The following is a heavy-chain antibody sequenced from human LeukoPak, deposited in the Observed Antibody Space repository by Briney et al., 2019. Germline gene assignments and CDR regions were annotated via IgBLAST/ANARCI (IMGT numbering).Heavy chain of an antibody. CDR3: ARSMDTAMVFDSYGYLGY. Sequence: GGSLRLSCAASGFTFSSYEMNWVRQAPGKGLEWVSYISSSGSTIYYADSVKGRFTISRDNAKNSLYLQMNSLRAEDTAVYYCARSMDTAMVFDSYGYLGYWGQGTLVTVSS. CDR2: ISSSGSTI. D-gene: IGHD5-18*01. CDR1: GFTFSSYE. J-gene: IGHJ4*02. V-gene: IGHV3-48*03.